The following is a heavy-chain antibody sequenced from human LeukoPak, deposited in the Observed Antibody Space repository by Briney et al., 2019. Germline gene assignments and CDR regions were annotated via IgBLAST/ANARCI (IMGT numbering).Heavy chain of an antibody. Sequence: PGGSPRLSCAASGFTFSDHSMNWVRQAPGKGLEWVSYISSNSGTKFYADSVKGRLTISRDKNSLYLQMNSLRAEDTAVYYCARNSDILTGPRYLDYWGQGTLVTVSS. CDR2: ISSNSGTK. J-gene: IGHJ4*02. V-gene: IGHV3-48*01. D-gene: IGHD3-9*01. CDR1: GFTFSDHS. CDR3: ARNSDILTGPRYLDY.